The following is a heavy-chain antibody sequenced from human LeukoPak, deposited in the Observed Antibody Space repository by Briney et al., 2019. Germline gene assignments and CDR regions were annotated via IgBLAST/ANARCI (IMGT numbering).Heavy chain of an antibody. V-gene: IGHV4-59*01. J-gene: IGHJ4*02. CDR1: DGSISSYY. D-gene: IGHD2-15*01. CDR2: IYYSGRT. Sequence: SETLSLTCTVSDGSISSYYWSWIRQPPGKGLGCIGYIYYSGRTNYNPSLKSRVTISLDTSKNQFSLKLSSVTAADTAVYYCARIYCSGGSCYSFFDYWGQGTLVTVSS. CDR3: ARIYCSGGSCYSFFDY.